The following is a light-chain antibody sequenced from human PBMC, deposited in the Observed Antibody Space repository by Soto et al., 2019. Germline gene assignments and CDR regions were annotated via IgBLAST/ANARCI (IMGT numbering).Light chain of an antibody. CDR1: QSISSY. V-gene: IGKV1-39*01. J-gene: IGKJ4*01. Sequence: DIQMTQSPSSLSASVGDRVTITCRASQSISSYLNWYQQKPGKAPKLLIYAASSLQIGVPSRFSGSGSGTDFTLTISSLQPEDFATYYCQQSYSTLTFCGGTKVEIK. CDR2: AAS. CDR3: QQSYSTLT.